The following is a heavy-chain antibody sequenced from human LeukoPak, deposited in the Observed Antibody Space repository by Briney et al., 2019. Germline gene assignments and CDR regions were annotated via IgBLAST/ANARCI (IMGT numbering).Heavy chain of an antibody. D-gene: IGHD6-6*01. CDR1: GGSINSGDYY. V-gene: IGHV4-39*07. Sequence: SETLSLTCTVSGGSINSGDYYWVWIRQPPGKGLEWIGSIYYSGSTSYNPSLKSRVTMTVDTSKNQFSLKLSSVTAADTAVYYCARAATAARHPQDIWGQGTMVTVSS. J-gene: IGHJ3*02. CDR2: IYYSGST. CDR3: ARAATAARHPQDI.